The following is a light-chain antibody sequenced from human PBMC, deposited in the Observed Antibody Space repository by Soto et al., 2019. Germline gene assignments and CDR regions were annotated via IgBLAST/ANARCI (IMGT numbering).Light chain of an antibody. CDR1: QDISNY. J-gene: IGKJ3*01. CDR2: VAS. CDR3: QQFNTSPFP. Sequence: IQLTQSPSSLSASVGERVTITCRASQDISNYLAWYQQKPGTAPKLLIYVASTLQSGVPSRFSGSRSGTDFTLTISSLQPEDFATYYCQQFNTSPFPFCPGTKVDIK. V-gene: IGKV1-9*01.